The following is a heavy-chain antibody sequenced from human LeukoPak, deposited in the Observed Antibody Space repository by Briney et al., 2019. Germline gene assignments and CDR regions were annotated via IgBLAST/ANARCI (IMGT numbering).Heavy chain of an antibody. CDR3: ARRTVTNGWFRIDY. CDR2: IYYNGAT. J-gene: IGHJ4*02. Sequence: SETLSLTCTVSGGSISSGGYYWSWIRQPPGKGLEWIGYIYYNGATDYNPSLKSRVTISVDTSKNEFSLKLSSVTAADTALYYCARRTVTNGWFRIDYWGQGSLVTVSS. D-gene: IGHD6-19*01. CDR1: GGSISSGGYY. V-gene: IGHV4-61*08.